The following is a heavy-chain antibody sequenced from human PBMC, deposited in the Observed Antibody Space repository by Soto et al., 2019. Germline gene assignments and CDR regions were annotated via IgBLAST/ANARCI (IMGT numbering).Heavy chain of an antibody. CDR2: IYYSGST. D-gene: IGHD6-13*01. J-gene: IGHJ3*02. CDR3: ARSAGSAFDI. CDR1: GGSISSSSYY. Sequence: PSETLSLTCTVSGGSISSSSYYWGWIRQPPGKGLEWIGSIYYSGSTYYNPSLKSRVTISVDTSKNQFSLKLSSVTAADTAVYYCARSAGSAFDIWGQGTMVTVS. V-gene: IGHV4-39*07.